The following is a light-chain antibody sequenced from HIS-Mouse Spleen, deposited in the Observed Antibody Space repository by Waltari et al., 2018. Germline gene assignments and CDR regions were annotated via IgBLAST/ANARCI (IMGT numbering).Light chain of an antibody. CDR1: QGISSY. CDR2: ASS. V-gene: IGKV1-9*01. Sequence: DIQLTQSPSFLSASVGDRVTITCRASQGISSYLAWYQQKPGKVPKLLTYASSTLQRGVPSRFSGSGSGTEFTLTISSLQPEDFATYYCQQLNSYPPTFGQGTKVEIK. CDR3: QQLNSYPPT. J-gene: IGKJ1*01.